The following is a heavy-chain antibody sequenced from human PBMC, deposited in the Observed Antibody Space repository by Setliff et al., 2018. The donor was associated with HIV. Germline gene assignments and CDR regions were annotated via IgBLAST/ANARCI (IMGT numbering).Heavy chain of an antibody. V-gene: IGHV4-61*09. J-gene: IGHJ6*03. CDR1: GYSISSGSYY. D-gene: IGHD3-16*01. CDR2: IYTSGST. CDR3: ASRSSYVPLYYYYMDV. Sequence: SETLSLTCAVSGYSISSGSYYWSWIRQPAGKGLEWIGHIYTSGSTNYNPSLKSRVTISVDTSKNQFSLKLSSVTAADTAVYYCASRSSYVPLYYYYMDVWGKGTTVTVSS.